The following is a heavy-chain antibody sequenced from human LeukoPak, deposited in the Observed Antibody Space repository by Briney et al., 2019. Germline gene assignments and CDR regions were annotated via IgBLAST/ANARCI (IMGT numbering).Heavy chain of an antibody. D-gene: IGHD5-24*01. CDR2: IDHRGDT. CDR3: ARGATISETGYFDF. V-gene: IGHV4-34*01. J-gene: IGHJ4*03. CDR1: GGSLSRYY. Sequence: PSETLSLTCAVYGGSLSRYYWSWIRQSPGKGLEWIAEIDHRGDTNYNPSVKSRVTISVDTSKNQFSLRVRSLSAADTAVYYCARGATISETGYFDFWGQGTLVTVSS.